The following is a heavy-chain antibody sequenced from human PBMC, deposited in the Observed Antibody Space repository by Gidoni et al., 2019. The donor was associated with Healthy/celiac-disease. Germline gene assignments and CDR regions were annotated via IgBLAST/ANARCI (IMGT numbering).Heavy chain of an antibody. CDR1: GFTFSSYA. V-gene: IGHV3-30-3*01. CDR3: ARSMTTVTTGVSDY. J-gene: IGHJ4*02. CDR2: IAYEGSNK. D-gene: IGHD4-17*01. Sequence: QVQLVESGGGVVQPGRSLRLSCSASGFTFSSYAMHWVRQAPGKGLEWVAVIAYEGSNKYYADSVNVRFTISRDNSKNTLYLQMNSLRAEDTAVYYCARSMTTVTTGVSDYWGQGTLVTVSS.